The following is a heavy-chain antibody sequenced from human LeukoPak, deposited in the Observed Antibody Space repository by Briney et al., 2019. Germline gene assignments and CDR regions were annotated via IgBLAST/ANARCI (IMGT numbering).Heavy chain of an antibody. Sequence: SETLSLTCTVSGGSISSGGYYWSWIRQHPGKGLEWIGYIYYSGSTYYNPSLKSRVTISVDTSKNQFTLKLSSVTAADTAVYYCASGSDGYCSSTSCYAFDYWGQGTLVTVCS. V-gene: IGHV4-31*03. J-gene: IGHJ4*02. CDR3: ASGSDGYCSSTSCYAFDY. CDR1: GGSISSGGYY. CDR2: IYYSGST. D-gene: IGHD2-2*03.